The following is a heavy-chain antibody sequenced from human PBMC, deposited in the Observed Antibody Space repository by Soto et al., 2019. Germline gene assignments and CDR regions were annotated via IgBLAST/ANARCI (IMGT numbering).Heavy chain of an antibody. D-gene: IGHD2-2*01. V-gene: IGHV4-39*01. CDR2: IYYSGST. J-gene: IGHJ4*02. CDR1: GGSISSSSYY. Sequence: PSETLSLTCTVSGGSISSSSYYWGWIRQPPGKGLEWIGSIYYSGSTYYNQSLKSRVTISVDTSKNQFSLKLSSVTAADTAVYFCAGNLVVPAALPDYYFDYWGQGTLVTVSS. CDR3: AGNLVVPAALPDYYFDY.